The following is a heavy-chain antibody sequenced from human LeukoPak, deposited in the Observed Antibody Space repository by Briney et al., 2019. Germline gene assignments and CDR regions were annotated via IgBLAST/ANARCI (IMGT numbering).Heavy chain of an antibody. D-gene: IGHD6-13*01. CDR2: ISTYNDKT. CDR3: ARTNIAAAGCFDY. CDR1: GYTFTNCG. Sequence: ASVKVSCKPSGYTFTNCGISWVRQAPGQGLEWMGWISTYNDKTNYAQKVQGRVAMTTDTSTGTAYMELRSLRSDDTAVYYCARTNIAAAGCFDYWGQGTLVTVSS. J-gene: IGHJ4*02. V-gene: IGHV1-18*01.